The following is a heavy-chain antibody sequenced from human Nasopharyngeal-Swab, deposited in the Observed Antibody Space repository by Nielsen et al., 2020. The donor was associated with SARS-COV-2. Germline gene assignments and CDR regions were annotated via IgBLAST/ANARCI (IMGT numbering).Heavy chain of an antibody. D-gene: IGHD2-15*01. CDR1: GFTFSSYW. V-gene: IGHV3-74*01. CDR3: ARAPDCGGGSCNSYHYYGMDV. Sequence: ESLKISCAASGFTFSSYWMHWVRQPPGKGLVWVSRINRDGTYTTYADSVEGRFTISRDNAKNTLFLQMYSLRAEDTAVYYCARAPDCGGGSCNSYHYYGMDVWGQGTTVTVSS. CDR2: INRDGTYT. J-gene: IGHJ6*02.